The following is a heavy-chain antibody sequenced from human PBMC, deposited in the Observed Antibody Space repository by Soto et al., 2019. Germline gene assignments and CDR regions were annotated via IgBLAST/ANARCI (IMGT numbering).Heavy chain of an antibody. J-gene: IGHJ6*02. CDR2: IKSKTDGGTT. CDR3: TTAPVGAYYYYYGMDG. Sequence: PGGSLRLSCAASGFTFSNAWMSWVRQAPGKGLEWVGRIKSKTDGGTTDYAAPVKGRFTISRDDSKNTLYLQMNSLKTEDTAVYYCTTAPVGAYYYYYGMDGWGQGTTVTVSS. CDR1: GFTFSNAW. V-gene: IGHV3-15*01. D-gene: IGHD1-26*01.